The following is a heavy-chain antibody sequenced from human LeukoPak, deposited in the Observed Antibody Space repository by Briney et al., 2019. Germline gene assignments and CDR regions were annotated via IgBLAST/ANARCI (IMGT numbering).Heavy chain of an antibody. Sequence: SVKVSCKASGGTFSSYAISWVRQAPGQGLEWMGGTIPIFGTANYAQKFQGRVTITADESTSTAYMELSSLRSEDTAVYYCARDRVLRVLEWNSQRLWFDPWGQGTLVTVSS. J-gene: IGHJ5*02. CDR2: TIPIFGTA. CDR3: ARDRVLRVLEWNSQRLWFDP. CDR1: GGTFSSYA. V-gene: IGHV1-69*13. D-gene: IGHD3-3*01.